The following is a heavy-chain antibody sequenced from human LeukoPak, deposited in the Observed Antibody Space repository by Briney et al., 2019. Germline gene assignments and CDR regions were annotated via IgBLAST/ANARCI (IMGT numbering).Heavy chain of an antibody. V-gene: IGHV4-59*08. Sequence: SETLSLTCTVSGGSISSYYWSWIRQPPGKGLEWIGYIHYSGSTNYNPSLKSRVTISVDTSKNQFSLKLSSVTAADTAVYYCARQGYSGYGQLDYWGQGTLVTVSS. CDR1: GGSISSYY. CDR3: ARQGYSGYGQLDY. CDR2: IHYSGST. D-gene: IGHD5-12*01. J-gene: IGHJ4*02.